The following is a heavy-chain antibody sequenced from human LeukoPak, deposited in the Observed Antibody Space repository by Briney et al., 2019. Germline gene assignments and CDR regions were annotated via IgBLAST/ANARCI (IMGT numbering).Heavy chain of an antibody. D-gene: IGHD3-16*01. CDR3: ARDMNYMDV. CDR1: GGSISSYY. J-gene: IGHJ6*03. CDR2: IYYSGST. V-gene: IGHV4-59*01. Sequence: SETLSLTCTVSGGSISSYYWSWIRQPPGKGLEWIGYIYYSGSTNYNPSLKTRVTISVDTSKNQFSLKLSSVTAADTAVYYCARDMNYMDVWGKGTTVTVSS.